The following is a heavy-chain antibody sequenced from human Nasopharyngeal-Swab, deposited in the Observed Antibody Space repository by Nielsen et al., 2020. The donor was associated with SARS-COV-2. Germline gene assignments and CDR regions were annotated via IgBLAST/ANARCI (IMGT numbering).Heavy chain of an antibody. CDR2: IDAGGGNT. CDR1: GFTFSSYA. CDR3: ARDAPAHYGAFY. D-gene: IGHD4-17*01. V-gene: IGHV3-23*01. J-gene: IGHJ4*02. Sequence: ESPKISCAASGFTFSSYAMTWVRQAPGKGLDWVSTIDAGGGNTWYADSVKGRFSISRDSSKNTLYLQMDSLRGEDTAVYYCARDAPAHYGAFYWGRGTLVTVSS.